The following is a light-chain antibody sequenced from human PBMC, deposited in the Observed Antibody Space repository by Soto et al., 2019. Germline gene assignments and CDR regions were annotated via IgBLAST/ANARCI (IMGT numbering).Light chain of an antibody. J-gene: IGLJ3*02. Sequence: QTVVTQEPSFSVSPGGTVTLTCGLSSGSVSTSYYPSWYQQTPGQSPRTLIYNTYTRSSGVPDRFSGSILGNKAALTITGAQADDESHYYCVLYMDSDICVYGGGTKLTVL. CDR2: NTY. V-gene: IGLV8-61*01. CDR3: VLYMDSDICV. CDR1: SGSVSTSYY.